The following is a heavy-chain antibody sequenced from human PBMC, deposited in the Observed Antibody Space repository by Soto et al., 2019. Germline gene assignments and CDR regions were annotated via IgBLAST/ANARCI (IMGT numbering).Heavy chain of an antibody. CDR3: ARADRTIFGVVIMNGMDV. CDR1: GFTFSSYG. V-gene: IGHV3-33*01. CDR2: IWYDGSNK. D-gene: IGHD3-3*01. J-gene: IGHJ6*02. Sequence: GGSLRLSCAASGFTFSSYGMNWVRQAPGKGLEWVAVIWYDGSNKYYADSVKGRFTISRDNSKNTLYLQMNSLRAEDTAVYYCARADRTIFGVVIMNGMDVWGQGTTVTVSS.